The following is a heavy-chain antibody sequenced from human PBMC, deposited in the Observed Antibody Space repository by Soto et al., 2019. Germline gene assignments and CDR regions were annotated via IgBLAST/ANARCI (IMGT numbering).Heavy chain of an antibody. Sequence: GGSLRLSCAASGFTFSSYGMHWVRQAPGKGLEWVAVIWYDGSNKYYADSVKGRFTISRDNSKNTLYLQMNSLRAEDTAVYYCARGSSGWYGESRYSGQATLVTVSS. CDR3: ARGSSGWYGESRY. V-gene: IGHV3-33*01. J-gene: IGHJ4*02. CDR2: IWYDGSNK. D-gene: IGHD6-19*01. CDR1: GFTFSSYG.